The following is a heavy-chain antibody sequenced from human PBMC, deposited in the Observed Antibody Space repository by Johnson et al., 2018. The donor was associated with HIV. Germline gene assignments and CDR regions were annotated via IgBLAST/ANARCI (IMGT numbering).Heavy chain of an antibody. CDR3: AGEEYYERECFGH. D-gene: IGHD3-22*01. Sequence: VQPVEYGGGVVQPGGSLRISCAASGFTVRSNYISWVRQALGKGLEWVSAIYSGGSTYYADSVKGRFTISRDNSTNTLFLKMNSLRAEDTAVYSCAGEEYYERECFGHWGQGTKVNVS. J-gene: IGHJ3*01. CDR1: GFTVRSNY. V-gene: IGHV3-66*02. CDR2: IYSGGST.